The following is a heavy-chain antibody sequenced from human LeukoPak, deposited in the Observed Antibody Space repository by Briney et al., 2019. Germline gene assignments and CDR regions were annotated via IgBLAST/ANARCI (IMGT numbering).Heavy chain of an antibody. V-gene: IGHV3-30*02. CDR3: ASGGPTRGTLAY. D-gene: IGHD1-26*01. Sequence: GGSLRLSCAASGFAFSSYGMYWVRQTPDKGLEWVAYLRHDGTYEKYADSVKGRFTISRDNSKNTLSLQMDTLRVEDTALYYCASGGPTRGTLAYWGQGTLVIVSS. CDR1: GFAFSSYG. CDR2: LRHDGTYE. J-gene: IGHJ4*02.